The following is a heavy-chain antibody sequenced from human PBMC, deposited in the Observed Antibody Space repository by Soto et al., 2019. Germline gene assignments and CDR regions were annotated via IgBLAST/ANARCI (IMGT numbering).Heavy chain of an antibody. CDR3: ARERAAGIGDYYYYYGMDV. J-gene: IGHJ6*02. D-gene: IGHD6-13*01. CDR2: INPNSGGT. V-gene: IGHV1-2*02. Sequence: ASVKVSCKASGYTFTGYYMHWVRQAPGQGLEWMGWINPNSGGTNYAQKFQGRVTMTRDTSISTAYMELSRLRSDDTAVYYCARERAAGIGDYYYYYGMDVWGQGTTLTVSS. CDR1: GYTFTGYY.